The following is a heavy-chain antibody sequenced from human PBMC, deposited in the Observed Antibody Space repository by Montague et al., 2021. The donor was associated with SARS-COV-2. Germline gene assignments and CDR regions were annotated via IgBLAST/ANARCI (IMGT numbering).Heavy chain of an antibody. D-gene: IGHD6-13*01. CDR3: ARMRIAAAGSPFDI. CDR1: GFSLNTSGMC. V-gene: IGHV2-70*11. J-gene: IGHJ3*02. CDR2: IDWDDDK. Sequence: PELVKPTQTLTLTCTFSGFSLNTSGMCVSWIRQPPGKALEWLARIDWDDDKYYSTSLKTRLTISKDTSKNQVVLTMTNMDPVDTATYYCARMRIAAAGSPFDIWGQGTMVTVSS.